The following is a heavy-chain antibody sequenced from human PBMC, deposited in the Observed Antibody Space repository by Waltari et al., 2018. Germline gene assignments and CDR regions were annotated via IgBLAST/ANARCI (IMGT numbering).Heavy chain of an antibody. CDR1: GFTFSDHY. CDR2: TRNKANSYTT. V-gene: IGHV3-72*01. Sequence: EVQLVESGGGLVQPGGSLRLSCAASGFTFSDHYMDWVRQAPGKGLAWVGRTRNKANSYTTEYAASVKGRFTISRDDSKNSLYLQMNSLKTEDTAVYYCASYGMDVWGQGTTVTVSS. CDR3: ASYGMDV. J-gene: IGHJ6*02.